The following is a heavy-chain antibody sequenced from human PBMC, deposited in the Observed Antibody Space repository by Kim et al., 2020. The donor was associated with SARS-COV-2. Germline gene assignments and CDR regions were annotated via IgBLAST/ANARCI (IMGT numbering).Heavy chain of an antibody. J-gene: IGHJ5*02. D-gene: IGHD2-2*02. CDR3: ARRAETSAVINSDNWFAP. V-gene: IGHV4-59*08. Sequence: SETLSLTCTVSGDSISTNSWNWIRQSPGKGLEWIWYIYYSGNTKYNPSLESRVTISVDPSKNQFSLKLGSVTAADTAVYYCARRAETSAVINSDNWFAPWGQGTLVSVSS. CDR1: GDSISTNS. CDR2: IYYSGNT.